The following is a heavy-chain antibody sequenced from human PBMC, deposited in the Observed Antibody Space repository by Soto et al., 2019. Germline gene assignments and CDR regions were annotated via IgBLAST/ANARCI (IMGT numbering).Heavy chain of an antibody. Sequence: GGSLRLSCAASGFTFSSYAMHWVRQAPGKGLEWVAVISYDGSNKYYADSVKGRFTISRDNSKNTLYLQMNSLRAEDTAVYYCARDYYGIFGVVTIYYYYGMDVWGQGTTVTVSS. CDR1: GFTFSSYA. CDR3: ARDYYGIFGVVTIYYYYGMDV. CDR2: ISYDGSNK. D-gene: IGHD3-3*01. J-gene: IGHJ6*02. V-gene: IGHV3-30-3*01.